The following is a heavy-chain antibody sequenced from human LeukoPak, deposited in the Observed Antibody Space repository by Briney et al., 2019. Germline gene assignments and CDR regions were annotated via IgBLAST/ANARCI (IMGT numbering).Heavy chain of an antibody. CDR2: IYYSGST. V-gene: IGHV4-31*03. J-gene: IGHJ4*02. D-gene: IGHD3-22*01. CDR3: ARVGYYDSSGYRLDY. Sequence: SQTLSLTCTASGGSISSGGYYWSWIRQHPGKGLEWIGYIYYSGSTYYNPSLKSRVTISVDTSKNQFSLKPSSVTAADTAVYYCARVGYYDSSGYRLDYWGQGTLVTVSS. CDR1: GGSISSGGYY.